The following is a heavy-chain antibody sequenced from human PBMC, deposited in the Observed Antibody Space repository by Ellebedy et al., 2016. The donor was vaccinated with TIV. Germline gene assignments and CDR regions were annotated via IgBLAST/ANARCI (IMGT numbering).Heavy chain of an antibody. CDR1: GDSISSYY. J-gene: IGHJ3*02. CDR2: IYYSGGA. D-gene: IGHD1-14*01. CDR3: ARSDKRTHRDAFDI. V-gene: IGHV4-59*01. Sequence: MPSETLSLTCTVSGDSISSYYWSWIRQPPGKGLEWIGHIYYSGGAKYTPSLKSRVTISVDTSKNQFSLKLSSVTAADTAVYYCARSDKRTHRDAFDIWGQGTMVTVSS.